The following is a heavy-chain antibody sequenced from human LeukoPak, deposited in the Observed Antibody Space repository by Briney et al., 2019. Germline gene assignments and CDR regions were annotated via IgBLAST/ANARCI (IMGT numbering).Heavy chain of an antibody. CDR3: ARRGPITIFGVVIEYYFDY. CDR2: IKEDGGEQ. J-gene: IGHJ4*02. V-gene: IGHV3-7*01. CDR1: GFTFNSYA. Sequence: GGSLRLSCAASGFTFNSYAMHWVRQTPGKGLEWVANIKEDGGEQNYVDSVEGRFTISRDNTKNSVFLQMNSLRAEDTAVYYCARRGPITIFGVVIEYYFDYWGQGTLVTVSS. D-gene: IGHD3-3*01.